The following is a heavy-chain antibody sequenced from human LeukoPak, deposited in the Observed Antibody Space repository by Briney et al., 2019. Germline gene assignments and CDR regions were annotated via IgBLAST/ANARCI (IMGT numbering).Heavy chain of an antibody. CDR3: ARVPATGTAFDD. J-gene: IGHJ4*02. CDR1: RCTFSNYW. D-gene: IGHD6-13*01. V-gene: IGHV3-74*01. CDR2: INIDGSSI. Sequence: GGSLRLSCAASRCTFSNYWIHWVRQAPGKGLVWVSRINIDGSSISYADSVKGRFTISRDNAKNTQYLQMNSLRAEDTAVYYCARVPATGTAFDDWGQGTLVTVSS.